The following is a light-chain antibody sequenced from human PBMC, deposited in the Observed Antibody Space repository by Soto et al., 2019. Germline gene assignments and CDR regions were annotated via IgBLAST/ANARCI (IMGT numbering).Light chain of an antibody. Sequence: QSALTQPASVSGSPGQSITISCTGTSSVVGGYNYVSWYQQHPGKAPKLMIYDVSNRPSGVSNRFSGSKSGNTASLTISGPQAEDEADYYCRSYTSSSTPVFGTGTKVTVL. J-gene: IGLJ1*01. CDR1: SSVVGGYNY. V-gene: IGLV2-14*01. CDR2: DVS. CDR3: RSYTSSSTPV.